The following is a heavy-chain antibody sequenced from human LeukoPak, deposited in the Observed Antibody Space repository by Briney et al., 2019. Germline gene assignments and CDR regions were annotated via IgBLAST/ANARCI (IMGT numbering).Heavy chain of an antibody. J-gene: IGHJ4*02. CDR1: GGSFGGYY. V-gene: IGHV4-34*01. CDR2: INHSGST. D-gene: IGHD3-10*01. Sequence: PSETLSLTCAVYGGSFGGYYWSWIRQPPGKGLEWIGEINHSGSTNYNPSLKSRVTISVDTSKNQFSLKLSSVTAADTAVYYCARGLAGGYGDYWGQGTLVTVSS. CDR3: ARGLAGGYGDY.